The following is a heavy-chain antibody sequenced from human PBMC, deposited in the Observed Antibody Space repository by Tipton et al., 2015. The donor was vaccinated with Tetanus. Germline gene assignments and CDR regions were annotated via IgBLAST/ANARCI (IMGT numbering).Heavy chain of an antibody. Sequence: QSGPEVKKPGSSVKVSCKASGGTFSSYAISWVRQAPGQGLEWMGGIIPIFGTANYAQKFQGRVTITADKSTSPAYMELSSLRSEDTAVYYCARAGGIAAGSQFFFDIWGQGTMVTVSS. CDR2: IIPIFGTA. J-gene: IGHJ3*02. CDR3: ARAGGIAAGSQFFFDI. CDR1: GGTFSSYA. V-gene: IGHV1-69*06. D-gene: IGHD6-13*01.